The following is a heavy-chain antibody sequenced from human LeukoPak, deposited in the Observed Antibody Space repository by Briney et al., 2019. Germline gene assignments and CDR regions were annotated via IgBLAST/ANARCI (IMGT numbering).Heavy chain of an antibody. Sequence: ASVKLSCKASGYSFTSFAIHWVRQAPGQRLEWMGWINAGNGNTKFSQHFQGRVSITRDTSASTAYMELSYLRSEDTALYFCARSIVYSSDSDGGYYFDYWGQGTLVTVSS. CDR1: GYSFTSFA. D-gene: IGHD6-19*01. CDR2: INAGNGNT. J-gene: IGHJ4*02. V-gene: IGHV1-3*01. CDR3: ARSIVYSSDSDGGYYFDY.